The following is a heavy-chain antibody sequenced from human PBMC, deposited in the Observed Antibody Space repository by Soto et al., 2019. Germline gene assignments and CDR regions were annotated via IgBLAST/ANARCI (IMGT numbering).Heavy chain of an antibody. Sequence: QVQLGQSGAEVHKPGSSVKVSCKASGGTFSSYAISWVRQAPGQGLEWMGGIIPISDTTNYAQKFQGRVTITADESTSTAYMELSSLRSEDTAVYYCARSQGSSTSLEIYYYYYYGMDVWGQGTTVTVSS. D-gene: IGHD2-2*01. CDR3: ARSQGSSTSLEIYYYYYYGMDV. J-gene: IGHJ6*02. CDR1: GGTFSSYA. V-gene: IGHV1-69*01. CDR2: IIPISDTT.